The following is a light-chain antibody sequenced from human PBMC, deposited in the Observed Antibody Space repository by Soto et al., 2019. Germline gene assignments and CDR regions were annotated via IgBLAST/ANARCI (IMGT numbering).Light chain of an antibody. CDR2: GAS. CDR1: QSVSSSY. CDR3: QQYDRSPLT. Sequence: EIVLTQSPGTLSLSPGERATLSCRASQSVSSSYLAWYQQKPGQAPRLLIYGASSRAIGIPDRFSGSGSGTDFTLTISRLEPEGFAVYYCQQYDRSPLTFGGGTKVEIK. V-gene: IGKV3-20*01. J-gene: IGKJ4*01.